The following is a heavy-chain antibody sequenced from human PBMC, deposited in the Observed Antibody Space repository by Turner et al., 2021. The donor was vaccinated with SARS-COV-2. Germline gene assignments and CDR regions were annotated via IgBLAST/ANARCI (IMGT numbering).Heavy chain of an antibody. J-gene: IGHJ4*02. Sequence: QLQLQESGPGLVKPSATLSLTCTVSGGSITSSPYYWGWIRQPPGKGLDWIGSIFSSGSTYYNPSLKSRVTISVDTSKNQFSLKLTSVTAADTAVYYCARSYHTYYFDYWGQGTLGTVSS. CDR2: IFSSGST. CDR1: GGSITSSPYY. D-gene: IGHD2-2*01. CDR3: ARSYHTYYFDY. V-gene: IGHV4-39*01.